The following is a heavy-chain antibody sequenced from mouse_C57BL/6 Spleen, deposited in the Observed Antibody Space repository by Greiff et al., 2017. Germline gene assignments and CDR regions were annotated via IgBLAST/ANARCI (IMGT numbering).Heavy chain of an antibody. CDR2: IDPEDGET. J-gene: IGHJ3*01. Sequence: EVKLQESGAELVKPGASVKLSCTASGFNIKDYYMHWVKQRTEQGLEWIGRIDPEDGETKYAPKFQGKATITADTSSNTAYLQLSSLTSEDTAVYYCAMGYDWFAYWGQGTLVTVSA. CDR1: GFNIKDYY. V-gene: IGHV14-2*01. CDR3: AMGYDWFAY. D-gene: IGHD2-2*01.